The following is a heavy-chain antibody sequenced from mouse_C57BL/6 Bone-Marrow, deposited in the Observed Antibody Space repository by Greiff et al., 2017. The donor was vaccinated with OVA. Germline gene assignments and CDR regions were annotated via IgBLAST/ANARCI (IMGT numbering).Heavy chain of an antibody. D-gene: IGHD3-2*02. V-gene: IGHV5-12*01. CDR2: ISNGGGST. CDR3: ARQGDSSGYHYAMDY. J-gene: IGHJ4*01. CDR1: GFTFSDYY. Sequence: EVKLMESGGGLVQPGGSLKLSCAASGFTFSDYYMYWVRQTPEKRLEWVAYISNGGGSTYYPDTVKGRFTISRDNAKNTLYLQMSRLKSEDTAMYYCARQGDSSGYHYAMDYWGQGTSVTVSS.